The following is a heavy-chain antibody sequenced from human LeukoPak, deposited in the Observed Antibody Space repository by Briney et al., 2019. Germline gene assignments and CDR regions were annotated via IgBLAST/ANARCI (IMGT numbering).Heavy chain of an antibody. CDR1: GGSFSGYY. J-gene: IGHJ4*02. Sequence: SETLSLTCAVYGGSFSGYYWNWIRQPPGKGLEWIGEINHSGSTNYNPSLKSRVTISVDTSKNQFSLKLSSVTAADTAVYYCARGRSAAGISRFAYWGQGTLVTVSS. CDR3: ARGRSAAGISRFAY. CDR2: INHSGST. D-gene: IGHD6-13*01. V-gene: IGHV4-34*01.